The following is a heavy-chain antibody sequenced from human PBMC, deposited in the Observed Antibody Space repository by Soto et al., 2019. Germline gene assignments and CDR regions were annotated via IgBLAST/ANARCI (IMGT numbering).Heavy chain of an antibody. V-gene: IGHV3-21*01. D-gene: IGHD4-17*01. CDR3: ARGGGSGYDPYDYGDLGKFLDYYYYMDV. Sequence: GGSLRLSCAASGFTFSSYSMNWVRQAPGKGLEWVSSISSSSSYIYYADSVKGRFTISRDNAKNSLYLQMNSLRAEDTAVYYCARGGGSGYDPYDYGDLGKFLDYYYYMDVWGKGTTVTVSS. CDR1: GFTFSSYS. CDR2: ISSSSSYI. J-gene: IGHJ6*03.